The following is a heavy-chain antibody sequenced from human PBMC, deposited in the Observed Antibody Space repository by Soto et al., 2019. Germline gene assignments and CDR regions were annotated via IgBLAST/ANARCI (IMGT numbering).Heavy chain of an antibody. CDR1: GFSLANYS. CDR2: SSPRGDTI. Sequence: PGGSLRLSCVASGFSLANYSMNWVRQTPGKGLEWISYSSPRGDTIYYADSVEGRFTISRDNARNSLSLHMSSLRDEDSALYYCAKGPHTNVGWPYYFESWGQGVPVTV. J-gene: IGHJ4*02. D-gene: IGHD6-19*01. CDR3: AKGPHTNVGWPYYFES. V-gene: IGHV3-48*02.